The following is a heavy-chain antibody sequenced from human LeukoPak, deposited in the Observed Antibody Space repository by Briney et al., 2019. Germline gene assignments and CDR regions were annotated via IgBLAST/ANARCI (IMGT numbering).Heavy chain of an antibody. V-gene: IGHV3-30*14. J-gene: IGHJ4*02. CDR1: GFTFNDYA. CDR2: ISYDGYDK. D-gene: IGHD6-13*01. CDR3: ARDLSSSWYQFDY. Sequence: GGSLRLSCAASGFTFNDYAMYWVRQAPGKGLEWVTLISYDGYDKSYADSVRGRFTISRDNSRNTLYLQMNSLRAEDTAVYYCARDLSSSWYQFDYWGQGTLVTVSS.